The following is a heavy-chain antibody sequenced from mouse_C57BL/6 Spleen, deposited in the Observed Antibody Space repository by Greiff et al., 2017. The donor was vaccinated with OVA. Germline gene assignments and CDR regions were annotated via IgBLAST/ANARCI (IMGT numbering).Heavy chain of an antibody. Sequence: QVQLQQPGAELVRPGSSVKLSCKASGYTFTSYWMHWVKQRPIQGLEWIGNIDPSDSETHYNQKFKDKATVTVDKSSSTAYMQLSSLTSEDSAVYYCAREDTNLAFAYWGQGTLVTVSA. V-gene: IGHV1-52*01. J-gene: IGHJ3*01. CDR1: GYTFTSYW. D-gene: IGHD4-1*01. CDR3: AREDTNLAFAY. CDR2: IDPSDSET.